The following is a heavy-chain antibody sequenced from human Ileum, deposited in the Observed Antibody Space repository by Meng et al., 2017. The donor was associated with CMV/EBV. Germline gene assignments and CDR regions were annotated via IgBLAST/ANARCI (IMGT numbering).Heavy chain of an antibody. CDR2: ISANGRVT. Sequence: GESLKISCVASGITFSNYAMHWVRQVRGKGLVWVSHISANGRVTIYADSVKGRFTISRDNSKNSLYLEMSGLRADDTAVYYCVRDRCGIIGCYNDADIWGQGTMVTVSS. J-gene: IGHJ3*02. V-gene: IGHV3-74*01. CDR3: VRDRCGIIGCYNDADI. CDR1: GITFSNYA. D-gene: IGHD2-2*02.